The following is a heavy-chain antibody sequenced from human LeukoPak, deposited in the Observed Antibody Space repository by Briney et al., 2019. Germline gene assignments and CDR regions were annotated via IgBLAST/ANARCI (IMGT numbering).Heavy chain of an antibody. CDR3: ARSVVVTAIPGY. CDR1: GFTFSSYS. D-gene: IGHD2-21*02. V-gene: IGHV3-48*01. CDR2: ISSTSSTI. Sequence: PGGPLRLSCAASGFTFSSYSMKWVRQAPGKGLEWASYISSTSSTIYYADSVKGRFTISRDNAKNSLYLQMNSLRTEDTAVYYCARSVVVTAIPGYWGQGTLVTVSS. J-gene: IGHJ4*02.